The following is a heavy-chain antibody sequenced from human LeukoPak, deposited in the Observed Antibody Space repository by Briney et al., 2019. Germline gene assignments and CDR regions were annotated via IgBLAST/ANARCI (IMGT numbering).Heavy chain of an antibody. Sequence: SETLSLTCAVYGGFFSGYYWSWIRQSPGKGLEWIGEINHSGSTNYNPSLKSRVTISVDTSKNQFSLKLSSVTAADTAVYYCARVSIDAFDIWGQGTMVTVSS. V-gene: IGHV4-34*01. CDR1: GGFFSGYY. J-gene: IGHJ3*02. CDR2: INHSGST. D-gene: IGHD2/OR15-2a*01. CDR3: ARVSIDAFDI.